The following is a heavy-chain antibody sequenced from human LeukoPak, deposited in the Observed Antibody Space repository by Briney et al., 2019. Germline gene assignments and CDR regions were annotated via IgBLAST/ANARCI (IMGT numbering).Heavy chain of an antibody. CDR2: IYYSRST. CDR1: GGSISSSSYY. D-gene: IGHD6-6*01. J-gene: IGHJ4*02. Sequence: SETLSLTCTVSGGSISSSSYYWGWIRQPPGKGLEWIGSIYYSRSTYYNPSLKSRVTISVDTSKNQFSLKLSSVTAADTAVYYCARLSIAARILDYWGQGTLVTVSS. V-gene: IGHV4-39*01. CDR3: ARLSIAARILDY.